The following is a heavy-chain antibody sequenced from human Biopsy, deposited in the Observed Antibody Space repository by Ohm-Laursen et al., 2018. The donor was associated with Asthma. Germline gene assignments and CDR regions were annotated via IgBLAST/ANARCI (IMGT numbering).Heavy chain of an antibody. V-gene: IGHV1-2*06. D-gene: IGHD2-21*01. CDR2: INPNSGGT. CDR3: ARSFVLGIPDY. CDR1: GYTFTDYY. Sequence: GASVKVSCNASGYTFTDYYVMWLRQAPGQGLEWMGRINPNSGGTNYAQKFQGRVTMTRDTSISTAYMELSRLRSDDTAVYYCARSFVLGIPDYWGQGTLVTVSS. J-gene: IGHJ4*02.